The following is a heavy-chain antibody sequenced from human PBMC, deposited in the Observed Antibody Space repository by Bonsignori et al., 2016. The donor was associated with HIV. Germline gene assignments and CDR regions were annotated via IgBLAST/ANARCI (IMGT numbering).Heavy chain of an antibody. V-gene: IGHV3-30*02. CDR3: AKDGYDLGNFDY. CDR1: GFTFSSYG. Sequence: GESLKISCAASGFTFSSYGMHWVRQAPGKGLEWVAFIRYDGSNKYYADSVKGRFTISRDNSKNTLYLQMNSLRAEDTAVYYCAKDGYDLGNFDYWGQGTLVTVSS. D-gene: IGHD5-12*01. CDR2: IRYDGSNK. J-gene: IGHJ4*02.